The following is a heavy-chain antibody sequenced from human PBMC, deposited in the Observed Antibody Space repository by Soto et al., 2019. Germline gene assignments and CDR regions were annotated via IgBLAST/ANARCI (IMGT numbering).Heavy chain of an antibody. D-gene: IGHD6-19*01. CDR1: GFVFSSYS. Sequence: EVQLVESGGGLIQPGGSLRVSCATSGFVFSSYSMNWARQAPGKGLEWVSCISGSRSRSGYSIYYADSVKGRFTISRDNAKNSLYLQMNSLRDEDAAVYYCATSGSSGWDFDYWGQGTLVTVSS. V-gene: IGHV3-48*02. CDR3: ATSGSSGWDFDY. CDR2: ISGSRSRSGYSI. J-gene: IGHJ4*02.